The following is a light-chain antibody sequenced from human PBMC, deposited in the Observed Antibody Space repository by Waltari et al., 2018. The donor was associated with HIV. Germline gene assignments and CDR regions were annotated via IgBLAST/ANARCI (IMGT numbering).Light chain of an antibody. J-gene: IGLJ3*02. CDR3: AAWDDRLNGWV. V-gene: IGLV1-44*01. Sequence: QSVLTQPPSASGTPGQTVTISCSGSSSNIGRNTLNWFQNLPGTAPKLLIYNDNQRPSGVPDRFSGSKSGTSASLAISGLQSEDEADYTCAAWDDRLNGWVFGGGTKLTVL. CDR1: SSNIGRNT. CDR2: NDN.